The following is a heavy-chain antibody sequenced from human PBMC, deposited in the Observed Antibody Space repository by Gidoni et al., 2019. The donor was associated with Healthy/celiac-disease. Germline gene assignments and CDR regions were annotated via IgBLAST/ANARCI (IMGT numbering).Heavy chain of an antibody. V-gene: IGHV3-21*01. CDR3: ARGSVVQGVPYYFDY. J-gene: IGHJ4*02. CDR1: VSPFSSYT. CDR2: ISSSSSYI. Sequence: ELQLVESGGGLVKLGGSRSLSCPAPVSPFSSYTMNGVRQAPGKGLGWVSSISSSSSYIYYADSVKGRFTISRDNAKNSLYLQMNSLRAEDTAVYYCARGSVVQGVPYYFDYWGQGTLVTVSS. D-gene: IGHD3-10*01.